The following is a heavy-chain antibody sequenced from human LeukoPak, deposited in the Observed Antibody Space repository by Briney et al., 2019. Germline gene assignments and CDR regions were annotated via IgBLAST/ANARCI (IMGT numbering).Heavy chain of an antibody. D-gene: IGHD1-1*01. CDR3: AKQLYGAVGY. V-gene: IGHV3-48*01. CDR1: GFTFSNFP. Sequence: GGSLRLSCSASGFTFSNFPMHWGRQAPGKGLEWFSSITGSSSSTNNAGSVKGRFTISRDNAKNSLFLQMNSLRADDTAVYYCAKQLYGAVGYWGQGTLVTVSS. J-gene: IGHJ4*02. CDR2: ITGSSSST.